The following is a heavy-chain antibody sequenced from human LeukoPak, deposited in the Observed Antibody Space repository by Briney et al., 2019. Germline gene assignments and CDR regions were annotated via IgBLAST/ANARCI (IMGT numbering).Heavy chain of an antibody. CDR1: GFTFSSYG. D-gene: IGHD3-3*02. V-gene: IGHV3-30*18. CDR3: AKDGIFGVVLDYFDY. Sequence: GGSLRLSCAASGFTFSSYGMYWVRQAPGKGLEWVAVISYDGSNKYYADSVKGRFTISRDNSKNTLYLQMNSLRAEDTAVYYCAKDGIFGVVLDYFDYWGQGTLVTVSS. CDR2: ISYDGSNK. J-gene: IGHJ4*02.